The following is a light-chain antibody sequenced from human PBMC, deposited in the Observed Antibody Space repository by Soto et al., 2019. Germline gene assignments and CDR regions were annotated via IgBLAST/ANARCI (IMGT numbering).Light chain of an antibody. CDR3: QQYANLPPFT. CDR1: QDISNY. J-gene: IGKJ3*01. V-gene: IGKV1-33*01. Sequence: DIQMTQSPSSLSASVGDRVTITCQASQDISNYLNWYQQKPGKAPTLLIYDASNLETGVPSRFSGSGSEKDFTFTISSLQPEDIATYYCQQYANLPPFTFGPGTKLDIK. CDR2: DAS.